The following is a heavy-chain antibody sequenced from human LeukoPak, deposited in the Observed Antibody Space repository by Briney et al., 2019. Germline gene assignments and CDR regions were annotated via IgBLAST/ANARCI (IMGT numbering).Heavy chain of an antibody. CDR1: GYSFTSYW. D-gene: IGHD3-22*01. V-gene: IGHV5-51*01. Sequence: GESLKISCKGSGYSFTSYWIGWVRQMPGKGLEWMGIIYPSDSDIRYSPSFRGQITISADKSISTAYLQWSSLKASDSAMYYCARLDTKNPYDSSGPFDYWGQGTLVTVSS. CDR3: ARLDTKNPYDSSGPFDY. J-gene: IGHJ4*02. CDR2: IYPSDSDI.